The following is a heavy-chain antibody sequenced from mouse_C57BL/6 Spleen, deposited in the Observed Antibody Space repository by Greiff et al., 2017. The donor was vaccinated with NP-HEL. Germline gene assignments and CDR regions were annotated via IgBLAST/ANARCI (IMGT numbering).Heavy chain of an antibody. CDR2: IYPGSGST. V-gene: IGHV1-55*01. J-gene: IGHJ1*03. Sequence: QVQLQQSGAELVKPGASVKMSCKASGYTFTSYWITWVKQRPGQGLEWIGDIYPGSGSTNYNEKFKSKATLTVDTSSSTAYVQLSSLTSEDSAVYYCARKGSYYGSSYWYFDVWGTGTTVTVSS. CDR3: ARKGSYYGSSYWYFDV. D-gene: IGHD1-1*01. CDR1: GYTFTSYW.